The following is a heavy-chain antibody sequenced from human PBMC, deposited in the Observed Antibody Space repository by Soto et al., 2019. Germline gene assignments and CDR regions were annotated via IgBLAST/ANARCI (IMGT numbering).Heavy chain of an antibody. CDR1: GFTFSNYD. CDR2: IGTAGDT. V-gene: IGHV3-13*01. J-gene: IGHJ4*02. CDR3: SRGRLISLYYFLS. D-gene: IGHD6-6*01. Sequence: PGGSLRLSCAASGFTFSNYDMHWVRQVTGKGLEWVSTIGTAGDTYYPGSVKGRFTISRENAKNSLYLQMNSLRAEDTAVYYCSRGRLISLYYFLSWRQATLVTSPQ.